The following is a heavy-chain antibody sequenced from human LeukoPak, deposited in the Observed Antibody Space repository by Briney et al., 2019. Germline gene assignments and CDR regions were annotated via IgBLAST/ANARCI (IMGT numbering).Heavy chain of an antibody. CDR2: INWNGGST. J-gene: IGHJ4*02. CDR1: GFTFDDYG. CDR3: ARDVERTGGTYYYGSGSPRG. Sequence: GGSLRLSGAASGFTFDDYGMSWVRQAPGKGLEWVSGINWNGGSTGYADSVKGRFTISRDNAKNSLYLQMNSLRDEDTAVYYCARDVERTGGTYYYGSGSPRGWGQGTLVTVSS. V-gene: IGHV3-20*04. D-gene: IGHD3-10*01.